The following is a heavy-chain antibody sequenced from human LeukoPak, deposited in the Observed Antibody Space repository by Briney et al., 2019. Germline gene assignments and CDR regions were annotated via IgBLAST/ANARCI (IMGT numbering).Heavy chain of an antibody. CDR2: TSHSGST. CDR3: ATLTTVVTAYYFDY. J-gene: IGHJ4*02. V-gene: IGHV4-34*01. D-gene: IGHD4-23*01. CDR1: GGSFSGYY. Sequence: PSETLSLTCAVYGGSFSGYYWNWIRQPPGKGLEWIGETSHSGSTNYNPSLESRVTISVDTSKKQFSLKLTSVTAADTAVYYCATLTTVVTAYYFDYWGQGTLVTVSS.